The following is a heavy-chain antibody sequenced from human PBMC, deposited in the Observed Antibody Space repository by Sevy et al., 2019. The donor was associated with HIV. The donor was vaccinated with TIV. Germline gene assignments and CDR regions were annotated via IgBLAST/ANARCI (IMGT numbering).Heavy chain of an antibody. D-gene: IGHD2-15*01. J-gene: IGHJ3*02. CDR2: ITYDGSNK. V-gene: IGHV3-30-3*01. CDR3: AREGDIEEDVSALDI. Sequence: GGSLRLSCAASGFTFSSYAMHWVRQAPGKGLEWVAVITYDGSNKYYADSVKGRFTISRDNSKNTLYLQMNGLRAEDTAVYYCAREGDIEEDVSALDIWGQGTMVTVSS. CDR1: GFTFSSYA.